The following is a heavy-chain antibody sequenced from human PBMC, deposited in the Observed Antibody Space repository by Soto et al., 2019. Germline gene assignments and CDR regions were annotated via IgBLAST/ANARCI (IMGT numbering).Heavy chain of an antibody. CDR3: ASSHCSGGSCYSGSFDY. CDR2: IYPGDSDT. V-gene: IGHV5-51*01. D-gene: IGHD2-15*01. J-gene: IGHJ4*02. Sequence: PGESLKISCKGSGYSFTSYWIGWVRQMPGKGLEWMGIIYPGDSDTGYSPSFQGQVTISADKSISTAYLQWSSLKASDTAMYYCASSHCSGGSCYSGSFDYWGQGTLVTVSS. CDR1: GYSFTSYW.